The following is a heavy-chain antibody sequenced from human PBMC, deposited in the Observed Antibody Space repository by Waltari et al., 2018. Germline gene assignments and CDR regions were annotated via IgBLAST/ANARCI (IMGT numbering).Heavy chain of an antibody. J-gene: IGHJ4*02. CDR2: IKPDGSEK. CDR3: AINQY. V-gene: IGHV3-7*01. Sequence: EVQLVESGGGLVQPGGSLRLSCVVSGINFSNYWMNWVRQAPGKGLEWLANIKPDGSEKYYVASVKGRLTISRDTAKNSLFLQMNSLSVDDTGVYYCAINQYWGQGTLVTVSS. CDR1: GINFSNYW.